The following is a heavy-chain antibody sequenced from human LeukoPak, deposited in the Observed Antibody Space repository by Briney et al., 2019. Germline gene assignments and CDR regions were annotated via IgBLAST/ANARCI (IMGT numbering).Heavy chain of an antibody. CDR3: ARVCYDSSVYYSFDY. CDR1: GYTFTSYG. Sequence: ASVKVSCKASGYTFTSYGISWVRQAPGQGLEWMGWISAYNGNTNYAQKLQGRVTMTTDTSTSTAYMELRSLRSDDTAVYYCARVCYDSSVYYSFDYSGQGNLVTVSS. D-gene: IGHD3-22*01. CDR2: ISAYNGNT. V-gene: IGHV1-18*01. J-gene: IGHJ4*02.